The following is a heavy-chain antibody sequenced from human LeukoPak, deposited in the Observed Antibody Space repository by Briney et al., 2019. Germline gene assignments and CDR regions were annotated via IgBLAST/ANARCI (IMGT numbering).Heavy chain of an antibody. CDR2: INPNSGGT. CDR3: AGSEPYNWFDP. V-gene: IGHV1-2*02. J-gene: IGHJ5*02. D-gene: IGHD3-10*01. CDR1: GYTFTSYG. Sequence: ASVKVSCKASGYTFTSYGISWVRQAPGQGLEWMGWINPNSGGTNYAQKFQGRVTMTRDTSISTAYMELSRLRSDDTAVYYCAGSEPYNWFDPWGQGTLVTVSS.